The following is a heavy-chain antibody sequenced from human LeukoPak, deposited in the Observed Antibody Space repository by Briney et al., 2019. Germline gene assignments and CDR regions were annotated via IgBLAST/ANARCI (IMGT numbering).Heavy chain of an antibody. CDR2: ISGSGGST. Sequence: GGSLRLSCAASGFTFSSYAMSWVRQAPGKGLEWVSAISGSGGSTYYADSVKGRFTISRDNAKNSLYLQMNSLRAEDTAVHYCARDSRLYSSGWHFDYWGQGTLVTVSS. D-gene: IGHD6-19*01. CDR3: ARDSRLYSSGWHFDY. V-gene: IGHV3-23*01. J-gene: IGHJ4*02. CDR1: GFTFSSYA.